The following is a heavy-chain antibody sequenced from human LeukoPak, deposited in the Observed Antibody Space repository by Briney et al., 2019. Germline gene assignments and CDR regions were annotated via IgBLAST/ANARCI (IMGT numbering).Heavy chain of an antibody. CDR3: ARPNGDYYYGMDV. Sequence: GGSLTLSCAASGFTLSSNYMSWVRQAPGKGLEWVSVIYSGGSTYYADSVKGRFTISRDNSKNTQYLQMNSLRAEDTAVYYCARPNGDYYYGMDVWGQGTTVTVSS. V-gene: IGHV3-66*04. CDR2: IYSGGST. J-gene: IGHJ6*02. D-gene: IGHD4-17*01. CDR1: GFTLSSNY.